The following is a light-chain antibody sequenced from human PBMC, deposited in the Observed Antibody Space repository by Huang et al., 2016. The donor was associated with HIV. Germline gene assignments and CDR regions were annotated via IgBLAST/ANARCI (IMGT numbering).Light chain of an antibody. J-gene: IGKJ5*01. CDR1: QSIGSY. Sequence: EIVLTQSPATLSLSPGERATLSCRASQSIGSYLAWDQQKPGQAPRLLIYNTSNRATGIPARFSGSGSGRGFTLTISSLEPDDFAVYYCQQRSNWPVTFGQGTRLEIK. V-gene: IGKV3-11*02. CDR2: NTS. CDR3: QQRSNWPVT.